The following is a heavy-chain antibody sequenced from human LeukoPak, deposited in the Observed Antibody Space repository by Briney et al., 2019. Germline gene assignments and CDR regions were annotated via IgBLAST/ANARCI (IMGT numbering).Heavy chain of an antibody. V-gene: IGHV4-34*01. CDR3: ARVSRWLQFIWFDP. Sequence: PSETLSLTCAVYSGPFSSYYWSWIRQPPGKGLEWIGEINHSGSTNYNPSLKSRVTISVDTSKNQFSLKLSSVTAADTAVYYCARVSRWLQFIWFDPWGQGTLVTVSS. D-gene: IGHD5-24*01. CDR1: SGPFSSYY. J-gene: IGHJ5*02. CDR2: INHSGST.